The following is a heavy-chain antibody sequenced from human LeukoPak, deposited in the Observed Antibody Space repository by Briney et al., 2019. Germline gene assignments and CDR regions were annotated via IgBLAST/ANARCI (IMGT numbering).Heavy chain of an antibody. J-gene: IGHJ4*02. V-gene: IGHV3-74*01. Sequence: GGSLRLSCVASGFTFSNNWIHWVRQAPGRGLVWVSRISTDGRRTDYGDPVKGRFTVSRDNAKNTVSLQMDSLRAEDTAVYYCARAFWEYKFDYWGQGDLVTVSS. D-gene: IGHD3-3*02. CDR2: ISTDGRRT. CDR1: GFTFSNNW. CDR3: ARAFWEYKFDY.